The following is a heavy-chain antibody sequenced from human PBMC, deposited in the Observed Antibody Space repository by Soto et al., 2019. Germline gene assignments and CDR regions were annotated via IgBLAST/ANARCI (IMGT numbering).Heavy chain of an antibody. CDR2: ISSSSSYI. D-gene: IGHD4-4*01. V-gene: IGHV3-21*01. Sequence: EVQLVESGGGLVKPGGSLRLSCAASGFTFSSYSMNWVRQAPGKGLEWVSSISSSSSYIYYADSVKGRFTISRDNAKNSLYLQMNSLRAEDTAVYYCARAPTTVTKFYYYYGMDVWGQGTTVTVSS. CDR3: ARAPTTVTKFYYYYGMDV. CDR1: GFTFSSYS. J-gene: IGHJ6*02.